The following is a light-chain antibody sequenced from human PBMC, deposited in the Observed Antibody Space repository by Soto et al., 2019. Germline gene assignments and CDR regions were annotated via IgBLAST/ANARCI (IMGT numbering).Light chain of an antibody. CDR3: SSYTSSSTLYV. Sequence: QSVLTQPASVSVFPGQSITISCTGTSSDVGGYNYVSWYQQHPGKAPKLMIYDVSNRPSGVSNRFSGSKSGNTASLTISGLQAEDEADYYCSSYTSSSTLYVFGSGTKVTVL. CDR1: SSDVGGYNY. CDR2: DVS. V-gene: IGLV2-14*01. J-gene: IGLJ1*01.